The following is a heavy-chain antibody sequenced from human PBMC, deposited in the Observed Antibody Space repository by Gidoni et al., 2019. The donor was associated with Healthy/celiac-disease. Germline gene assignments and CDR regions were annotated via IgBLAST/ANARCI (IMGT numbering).Heavy chain of an antibody. CDR2: IISSSSYI. CDR1: GFTFTVYS. D-gene: IGHD3-9*01. CDR3: ARVDYDILTGYYKGSDYYYYYMDV. V-gene: IGHV3-21*01. J-gene: IGHJ6*03. Sequence: EVQLVESGGGLVKPGGSLSLYCAASGFTFTVYSMSCVRQAPGKGMGWVSSIISSSSYIYDADSVKGRFTISRDNAKNSLDLQSNILRAEDTAVYYCARVDYDILTGYYKGSDYYYYYMDVWGKGTTVTVSS.